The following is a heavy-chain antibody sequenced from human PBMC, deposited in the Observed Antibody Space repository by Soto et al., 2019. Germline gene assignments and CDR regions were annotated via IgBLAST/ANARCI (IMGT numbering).Heavy chain of an antibody. CDR3: ARGRASGSYYLLDY. Sequence: ASVKVSCKASGDTFTTYDINWVRQATGHGLEWMGWINPNSGNIGYAQRFQGRVTMTRDTAIRTAYMEVSSLRSGDTAVYYCARGRASGSYYLLDYWGQGTLVTAPQ. CDR2: INPNSGNI. J-gene: IGHJ4*02. V-gene: IGHV1-8*01. D-gene: IGHD3-10*01. CDR1: GDTFTTYD.